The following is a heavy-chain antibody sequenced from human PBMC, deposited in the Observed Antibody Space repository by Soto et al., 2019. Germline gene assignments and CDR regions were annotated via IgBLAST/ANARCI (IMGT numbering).Heavy chain of an antibody. CDR1: GFTFSGFD. J-gene: IGHJ4*02. D-gene: IGHD6-13*01. V-gene: IGHV3-13*01. CDR2: IGTAGDT. Sequence: PGESLKISCEASGFTFSGFDMHWVRQPTGKGLEWVSSIGTAGDTYYAVSVKGRFTISRDNAKNSLSLQMNSLRAGDMAVYFCAKSQEIGTHFFDSWGQGTQVTVSS. CDR3: AKSQEIGTHFFDS.